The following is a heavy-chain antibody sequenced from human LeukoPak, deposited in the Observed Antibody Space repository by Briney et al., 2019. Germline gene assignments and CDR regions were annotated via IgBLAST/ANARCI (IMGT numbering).Heavy chain of an antibody. CDR1: GGSFSGYY. J-gene: IGHJ6*02. CDR2: INHSGST. Sequence: KSSETLSLTCAVYGGSFSGYYWSWIRQPPGKGLEWIGEINHSGSTNYNPSLKSRVTISVDTSKNQFSLKLSSVTAADTAVYYCAMGDGYNMYYYYGMDVWGQGTTATVSS. CDR3: AMGDGYNMYYYYGMDV. D-gene: IGHD5-24*01. V-gene: IGHV4-34*01.